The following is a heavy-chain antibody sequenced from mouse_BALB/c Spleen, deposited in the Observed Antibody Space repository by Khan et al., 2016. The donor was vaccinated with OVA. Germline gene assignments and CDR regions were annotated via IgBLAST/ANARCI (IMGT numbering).Heavy chain of an antibody. Sequence: IQLVQSGPELKKPGETVKISCKASGYTFKNHGMNWVKQAPGQGLKWMGWINTYTGEPTYVEDFKGRFAFSLETSASTAYLQINNLKNEDTATYFCERPPFYSYVMVYWGQGTPVNVSS. V-gene: IGHV9-3-1*01. CDR1: GYTFKNHG. CDR3: ERPPFYSYVMVY. J-gene: IGHJ4*01. CDR2: INTYTGEP.